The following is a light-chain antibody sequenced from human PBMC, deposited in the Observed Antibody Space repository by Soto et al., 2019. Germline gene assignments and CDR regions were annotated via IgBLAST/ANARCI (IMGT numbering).Light chain of an antibody. CDR1: QSISSW. J-gene: IGKJ2*01. CDR2: KAS. V-gene: IGKV1-5*03. Sequence: DIQMTQSPSTLSASVGDRVTITCRASQSISSWLAWYQQKPGKAPKLLIYKASSLESGVPSRFSGSGSGTEFTLTISSLQPDDFATYYCQQYKTYWYTFGQGTKPEIK. CDR3: QQYKTYWYT.